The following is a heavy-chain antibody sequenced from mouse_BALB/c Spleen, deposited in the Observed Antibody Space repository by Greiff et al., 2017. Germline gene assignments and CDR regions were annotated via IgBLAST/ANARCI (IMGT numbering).Heavy chain of an antibody. V-gene: IGHV5-17*02. CDR3: ARGGGSSYCDY. D-gene: IGHD1-1*01. CDR2: ISSGSSTI. J-gene: IGHJ2*01. CDR1: GFTFSSFG. Sequence: EVQGVESGGGLVQPGGSRKLSCAASGFTFSSFGMHWVRQAPEKGLEWVAYISSGSSTIYYADTVKGRFTISRDNPKNTLFLQMTSLRSEDTAMYYCARGGGSSYCDYWGQGTTLTVSS.